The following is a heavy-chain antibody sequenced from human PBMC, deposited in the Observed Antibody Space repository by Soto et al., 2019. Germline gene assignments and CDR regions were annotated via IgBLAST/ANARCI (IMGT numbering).Heavy chain of an antibody. CDR3: AREGGESSDGLYYFDS. D-gene: IGHD3-16*01. J-gene: IGHJ4*02. V-gene: IGHV4-30-4*01. CDR2: IYYSGNT. Sequence: SETLSLTCTVSGGSTSSDNYWSWIRQPPGKGLEWIGHIYYSGNTDYNPSLKSRLAISIDTSKNQFSLKLSSVTAAYTAVYFCAREGGESSDGLYYFDSWGQGSLVTVS. CDR1: GGSTSSDNY.